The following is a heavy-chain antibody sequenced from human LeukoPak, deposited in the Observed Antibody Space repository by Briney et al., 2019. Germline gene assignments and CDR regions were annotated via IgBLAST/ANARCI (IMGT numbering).Heavy chain of an antibody. CDR3: ARDQGGFHVAGLNY. J-gene: IGHJ4*02. Sequence: ASVKVSCKASGGTFSSYAISWVRQAPGHGLEWRGGIIPIFGTANYAQKFRGRVTVTADESTSPAYMELSSLKSAEIGVYYCARDQGGFHVAGLNYWGQGTLVTVSS. CDR2: IIPIFGTA. CDR1: GGTFSSYA. D-gene: IGHD6-19*01. V-gene: IGHV1-69*13.